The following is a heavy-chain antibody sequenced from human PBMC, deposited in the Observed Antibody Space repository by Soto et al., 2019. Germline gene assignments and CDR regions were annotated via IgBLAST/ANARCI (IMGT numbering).Heavy chain of an antibody. D-gene: IGHD3-10*01. J-gene: IGHJ3*02. V-gene: IGHV3-21*01. CDR1: GFTFSSYS. CDR3: ARDVFGFAFDI. Sequence: GGSLRLSCAASGFTFSSYSMNWVRQAPGKGLEWVSSISSSSSYIYYADSVKGRFTISRDNAKNSLYLQMNSLRAEDTAVYYCARDVFGFAFDIWGQGTMVTVSS. CDR2: ISSSSSYI.